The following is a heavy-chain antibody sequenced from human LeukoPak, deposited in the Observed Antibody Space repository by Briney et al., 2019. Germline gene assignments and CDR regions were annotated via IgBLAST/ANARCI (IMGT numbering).Heavy chain of an antibody. Sequence: GGSLRLSCAASGFTFSNHGMNWGRQAPGKGLEWVSGISPSGDITYYADSVKGRFTISRDNSKNTLYLEMISLTAEDTAVYYCAKDDAWLRFGEWSQGTLVTVSS. V-gene: IGHV3-23*01. CDR1: GFTFSNHG. CDR2: ISPSGDIT. CDR3: AKDDAWLRFGE. D-gene: IGHD3-10*01. J-gene: IGHJ4*02.